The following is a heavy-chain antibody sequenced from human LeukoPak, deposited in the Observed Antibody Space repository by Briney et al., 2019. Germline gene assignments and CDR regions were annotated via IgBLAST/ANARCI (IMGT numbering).Heavy chain of an antibody. V-gene: IGHV4-59*01. CDR3: ARASSWYGFDY. D-gene: IGHD6-13*01. J-gene: IGHJ4*02. CDR1: GGSMSSYY. Sequence: SETLSLTCTVSGGSMSSYYWSWIRQPPGKRLEWVGSIFYNGSTNYNPSLKSRVTISVDTSKNQFSLKLSSVTAADTAVYYCARASSWYGFDYWGQGTLVTVSS. CDR2: IFYNGST.